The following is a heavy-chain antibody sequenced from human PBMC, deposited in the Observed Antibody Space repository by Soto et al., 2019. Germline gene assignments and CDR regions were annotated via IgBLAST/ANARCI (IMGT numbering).Heavy chain of an antibody. CDR2: INPSGGST. CDR1: GYTFTSYY. Sequence: ASVKVSCKASGYTFTSYYMHWVRQAPGQGLEWMGIINPSGGSTGYAQKFQGRVTMTRDTSTSTVYMELSSLRSEDTAVYYCARVQIGYYYDSSGYYYGFDYWGQGTLVTVSS. D-gene: IGHD3-22*01. V-gene: IGHV1-46*03. CDR3: ARVQIGYYYDSSGYYYGFDY. J-gene: IGHJ4*02.